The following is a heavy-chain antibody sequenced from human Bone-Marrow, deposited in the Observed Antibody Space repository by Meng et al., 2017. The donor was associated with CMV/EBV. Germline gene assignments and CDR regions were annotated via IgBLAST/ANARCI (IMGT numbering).Heavy chain of an antibody. CDR1: GFTFSSYW. CDR2: IKQDGSEK. Sequence: GGSLRLSCAASGFTFSSYWMSWVRQAPGRGLEWVANIKQDGSEKHYVDSLKGRFTISRDNAMNSLYLQMNSLRAEDTATYYCAGDSSTWRNYYYYGMDVWGQGTTVTVSS. D-gene: IGHD2-15*01. J-gene: IGHJ6*02. CDR3: AGDSSTWRNYYYYGMDV. V-gene: IGHV3-7*01.